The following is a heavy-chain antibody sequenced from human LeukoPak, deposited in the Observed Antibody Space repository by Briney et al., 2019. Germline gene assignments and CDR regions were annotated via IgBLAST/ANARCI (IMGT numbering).Heavy chain of an antibody. D-gene: IGHD7-27*01. CDR2: IIPIFGTA. Sequence: ASVKVSCKASGGTFSSYAISWVRQAPGQGLEWMGGIIPIFGTANYAQKFQGRVTITADESTSTAYMELSSLRSEDTAVYYCARGLPNWGHFDYWGQGTLVTVSS. J-gene: IGHJ4*02. CDR3: ARGLPNWGHFDY. V-gene: IGHV1-69*13. CDR1: GGTFSSYA.